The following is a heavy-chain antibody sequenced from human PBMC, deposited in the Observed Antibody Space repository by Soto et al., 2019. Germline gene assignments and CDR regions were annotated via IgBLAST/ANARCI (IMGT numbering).Heavy chain of an antibody. CDR1: GGSIRSYY. CDR2: IYYSGST. D-gene: IGHD6-13*01. J-gene: IGHJ4*02. CDR3: ARDTRAAGFDY. Sequence: SETLSLTCTVSGGSIRSYYWSWIRQPPGKGLEWIGYIYYSGSTNYNPSLKSRVTISVDTSKNQFSLKLSSVTAADTAVYYCARDTRAAGFDYWGQGTLVTVSS. V-gene: IGHV4-59*01.